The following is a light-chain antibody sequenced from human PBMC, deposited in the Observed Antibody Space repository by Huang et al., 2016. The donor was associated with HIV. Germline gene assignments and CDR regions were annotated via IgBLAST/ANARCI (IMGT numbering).Light chain of an antibody. J-gene: IGKJ4*01. CDR3: QHYNNWPPLT. CDR1: QSVNSN. V-gene: IGKV3-15*01. CDR2: GAS. Sequence: EIVMTQSPATLSVSPGERVTLSCRASQSVNSNLAWYQQKFGQAPRLLIYGASTRATGSPVRFRGSGSGTEFTLTISSLQSEDFAVYYCQHYNNWPPLTFGGGTKVEIK.